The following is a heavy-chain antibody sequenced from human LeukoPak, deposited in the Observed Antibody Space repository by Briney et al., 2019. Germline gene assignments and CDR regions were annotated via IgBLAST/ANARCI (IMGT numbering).Heavy chain of an antibody. CDR2: ISGSGGST. CDR3: AKKAADGDYIQYFQH. D-gene: IGHD4-17*01. V-gene: IGHV3-23*01. J-gene: IGHJ1*01. Sequence: GGSLRLSCAASGFTFSNYAMSWVRQAPGEGLEWVSGISGSGGSTYYADSVKGRFTISRDNSKNTLYLQMNSLTDEDTAVYYCAKKAADGDYIQYFQHWGQGTLVTVSS. CDR1: GFTFSNYA.